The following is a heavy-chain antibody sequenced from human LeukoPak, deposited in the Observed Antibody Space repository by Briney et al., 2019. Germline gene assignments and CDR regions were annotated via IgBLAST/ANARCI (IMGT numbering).Heavy chain of an antibody. D-gene: IGHD4-17*01. Sequence: QLGGSLRLSCAASGFTFSNSAMTWVRQAPGKGLESVSSIRASTSGTYYADSVKGRFTISRDNSKSTLFLQTDSLRADDTAVYYCAKGFILRSQAGPYFDYSGQGTLVTVSS. CDR1: GFTFSNSA. CDR3: AKGFILRSQAGPYFDY. J-gene: IGHJ4*02. V-gene: IGHV3-23*01. CDR2: IRASTSGT.